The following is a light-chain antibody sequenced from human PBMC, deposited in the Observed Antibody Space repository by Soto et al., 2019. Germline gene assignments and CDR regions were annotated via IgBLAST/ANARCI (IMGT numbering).Light chain of an antibody. J-gene: IGKJ4*01. CDR2: GVS. Sequence: IVLTQSPATLSLSPGERATLSCRARQTVSSYLSWYQHKPGQAPRLLIYGVSNRATGIPAGFSGSGSGTDFTLTISSLEPEDSAVYYCQQRYNWLTFGGGTKVEIK. V-gene: IGKV3-11*01. CDR3: QQRYNWLT. CDR1: QTVSSY.